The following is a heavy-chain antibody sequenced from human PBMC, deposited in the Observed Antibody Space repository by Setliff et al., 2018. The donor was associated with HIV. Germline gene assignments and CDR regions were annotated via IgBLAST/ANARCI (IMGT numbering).Heavy chain of an antibody. CDR2: FADGAVIT. V-gene: IGHV3-23*01. Sequence: ETLSLTCAVYGGSFSGYYWSWIRQPPGKGLEWVSTFADGAVITLYADSVKGRFTMSRDNSKNTLYLHMTGLRADDTAIYYCAKDLGTYSSGRALDSWGQGALVTVTS. CDR3: AKDLGTYSSGRALDS. CDR1: GGSFSGYY. D-gene: IGHD6-19*01. J-gene: IGHJ4*02.